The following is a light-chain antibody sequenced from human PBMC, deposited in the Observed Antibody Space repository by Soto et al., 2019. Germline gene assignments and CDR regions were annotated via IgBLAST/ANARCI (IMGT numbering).Light chain of an antibody. CDR1: SSNIGAAHD. CDR3: RSYDSSLSGYV. CDR2: DNT. V-gene: IGLV1-40*01. Sequence: SVLTQPASVSGATGQRVTISRTGSSSNIGAAHDAHWYQPLPGTAPKLLIHDNTNRPSGSLRRLSGSKSGRSVSLAIAGLQAEDEADYYCRSYDSSLSGYVFGCGTNATVL. J-gene: IGLJ1*01.